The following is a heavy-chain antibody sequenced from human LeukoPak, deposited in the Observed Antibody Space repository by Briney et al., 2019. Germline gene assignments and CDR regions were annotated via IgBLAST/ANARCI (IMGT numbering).Heavy chain of an antibody. J-gene: IGHJ5*02. D-gene: IGHD3-22*01. CDR1: GSTFSSYS. V-gene: IGHV3-48*01. Sequence: GGSLRLSCAASGSTFSSYSMNWVRQAPGKGLGWVSYISSSRSTIYYADSVKGRFTISRDNAKNSLYLQMNSLRAEDTAVYYCARTGENYYDSSGYFNWFDPWGQGTLVTVSS. CDR2: ISSSRSTI. CDR3: ARTGENYYDSSGYFNWFDP.